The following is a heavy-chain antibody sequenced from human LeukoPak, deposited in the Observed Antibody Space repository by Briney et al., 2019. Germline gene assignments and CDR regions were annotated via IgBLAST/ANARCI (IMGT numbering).Heavy chain of an antibody. J-gene: IGHJ4*02. D-gene: IGHD1-1*01. CDR1: QFTFNGSW. Sequence: GGSLRLSCADSQFTFNGSWVNWVRQAPGKGLEWVANMDPTGGQKRYVDSVRGRFTISKDNPGASLYLDMHSLRAEDTAIYYCAIWTSGNYWGQGTLVTVSS. V-gene: IGHV3-7*01. CDR2: MDPTGGQK. CDR3: AIWTSGNY.